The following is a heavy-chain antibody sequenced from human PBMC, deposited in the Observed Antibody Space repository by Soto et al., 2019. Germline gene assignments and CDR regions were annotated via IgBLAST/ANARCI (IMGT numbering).Heavy chain of an antibody. V-gene: IGHV4-59*01. Sequence: SETLSLTCSVSGGSISSYYWSWIRQPPGKGLEWIGYIYYSGSTNYNPSLKSRVTISVDTSKNQFSLKLSSVTAADTAVYYCARVAPLPHLPPPLFGMDVWGQGTTVTVSS. J-gene: IGHJ6*02. CDR3: ARVAPLPHLPPPLFGMDV. CDR1: GGSISSYY. CDR2: IYYSGST.